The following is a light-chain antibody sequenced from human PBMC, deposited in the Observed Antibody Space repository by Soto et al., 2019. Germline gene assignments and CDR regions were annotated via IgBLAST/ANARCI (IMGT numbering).Light chain of an antibody. CDR2: GAS. J-gene: IGKJ2*01. V-gene: IGKV3-15*01. CDR1: QSVSSN. CDR3: QQYNNWPPYT. Sequence: EIVMTQSPATLSVSPGERATLSCRASQSVSSNLAWYQQKPGQAPRLLIYGASTRATGIPARFSVSGSGTEFTLNISSLQSEDFAVYYCQQYNNWPPYTCGQGTKLEIK.